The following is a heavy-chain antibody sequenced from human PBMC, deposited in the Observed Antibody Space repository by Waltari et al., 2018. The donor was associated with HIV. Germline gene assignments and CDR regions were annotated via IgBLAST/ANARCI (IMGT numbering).Heavy chain of an antibody. CDR1: GFTINSYD. CDR3: TRGVAPGLAEARCGSYFDY. Sequence: VKLVESGGGLAQPGGSLRLSCETSGFTINSYDMHWVRQLDGSRREGVSGIMTDGETYYSAAVQDRFIVSRQNAKNYVFLLMNSLTFGDTGFYYCTRGVAPGLAEARCGSYFDYWGQGTLVSVSS. V-gene: IGHV3-13*01. J-gene: IGHJ4*02. CDR2: IMTDGET. D-gene: IGHD3-16*01.